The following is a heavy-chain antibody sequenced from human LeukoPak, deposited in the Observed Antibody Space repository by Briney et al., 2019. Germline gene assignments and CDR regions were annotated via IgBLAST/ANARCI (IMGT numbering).Heavy chain of an antibody. CDR2: ITSTGDST. J-gene: IGHJ3*02. V-gene: IGHV3-23*01. CDR3: ARERGKGAISFDI. Sequence: PGGSLRLSCAASGFTFSNYAMRWVRQAPGRGLEWVSTITSTGDSTYYADSVKGRFTISRDNSKNTLYLQMNSLRAEDTAVYYCARERGKGAISFDIWGQGTMVTVSS. D-gene: IGHD1-26*01. CDR1: GFTFSNYA.